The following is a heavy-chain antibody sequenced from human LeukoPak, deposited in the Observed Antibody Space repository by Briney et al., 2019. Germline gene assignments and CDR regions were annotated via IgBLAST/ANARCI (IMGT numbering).Heavy chain of an antibody. D-gene: IGHD1-26*01. Sequence: SVEVSCKASGGSFSSYTISWVRQAPGQGRKWMGRIIPIFGTANYAQNFQGRVTITADISSDTAYMELSSLTSEDTAVYFCAKQGGARQDYYMDVWGNGTTVTVSS. V-gene: IGHV1-69*08. CDR1: GGSFSSYT. J-gene: IGHJ6*03. CDR3: AKQGGARQDYYMDV. CDR2: IIPIFGTA.